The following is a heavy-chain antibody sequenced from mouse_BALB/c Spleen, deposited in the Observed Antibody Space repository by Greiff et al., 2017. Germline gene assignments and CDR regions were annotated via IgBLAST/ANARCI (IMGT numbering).Heavy chain of an antibody. D-gene: IGHD1-1*01. V-gene: IGHV1S135*01. J-gene: IGHJ4*01. Sequence: VQLQQSGPELVKPGASVKVSCKASGYAFTSYNMYWVKQSHGKSLEWIGYIDPYNGGTSYNQKFKGKATLTVDKSSSTAYMHLNSLTSEDSAVYYCARPITTVVEGAMDYWGQGTSVTVSS. CDR1: GYAFTSYN. CDR3: ARPITTVVEGAMDY. CDR2: IDPYNGGT.